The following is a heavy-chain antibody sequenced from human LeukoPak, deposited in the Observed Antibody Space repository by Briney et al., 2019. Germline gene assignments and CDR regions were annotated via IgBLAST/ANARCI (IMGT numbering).Heavy chain of an antibody. CDR2: ILYDGRNK. Sequence: QTGGSVTPSRAPSGFTFSSNGMQWVRHPPGGGLEWVAFILYDGRNKYYAHSVKGRLTISRDTSKNTLYLQMNSLRAEDTPVYYCARDARGPTGYDSSGRDNFDYWGQGTLVTVSS. J-gene: IGHJ4*02. CDR1: GFTFSSNG. D-gene: IGHD3-22*01. CDR3: ARDARGPTGYDSSGRDNFDY. V-gene: IGHV3-30*02.